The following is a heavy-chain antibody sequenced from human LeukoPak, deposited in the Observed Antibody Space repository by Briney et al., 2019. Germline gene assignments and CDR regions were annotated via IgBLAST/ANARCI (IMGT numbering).Heavy chain of an antibody. CDR3: ARERDSHFDY. V-gene: IGHV6-1*01. CDR2: TYYRSKWYN. J-gene: IGHJ4*02. Sequence: SQTLSLTCAIFGDSVSTNSAAWNWIRQSPSRGLEWLGRTYYRSKWYNDSAVSVTTRITINPDTSKNQISLQLTSVTPEDTAVYYCARERDSHFDYWGQGTLVTVSS. CDR1: GDSVSTNSAA. D-gene: IGHD2-15*01.